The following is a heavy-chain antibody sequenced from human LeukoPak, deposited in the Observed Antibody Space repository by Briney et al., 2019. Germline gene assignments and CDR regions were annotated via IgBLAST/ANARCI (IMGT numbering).Heavy chain of an antibody. V-gene: IGHV4-34*01. CDR3: ARADSSHPTYYFDY. D-gene: IGHD3-22*01. Sequence: PSETLSLTCAVYGGSFSDYYWSWIRQPPGKGLEWIGEINHSGSTYYNPSLKSRVTISVDRSKNQFSLKLSSVTAADTAVYYCARADSSHPTYYFDYWGQGTLVTVSS. CDR1: GGSFSDYY. CDR2: INHSGST. J-gene: IGHJ4*02.